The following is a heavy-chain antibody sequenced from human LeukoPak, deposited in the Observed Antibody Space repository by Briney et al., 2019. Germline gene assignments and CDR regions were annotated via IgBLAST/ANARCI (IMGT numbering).Heavy chain of an antibody. CDR1: GFTFSGYA. Sequence: GGSLRLSCAASGFTFSGYAMSWVRQAPGKGLEWVSVISGNSISTYYADSAKGRFTISRDNSKNTLYLQMNSLRAEDTAVYYCARDRYCSGGSCYSYAFDIWGQGTMVTVSS. V-gene: IGHV3-23*01. CDR2: ISGNSIST. CDR3: ARDRYCSGGSCYSYAFDI. J-gene: IGHJ3*02. D-gene: IGHD2-15*01.